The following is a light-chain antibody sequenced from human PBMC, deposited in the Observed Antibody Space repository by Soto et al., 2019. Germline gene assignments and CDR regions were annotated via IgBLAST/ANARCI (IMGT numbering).Light chain of an antibody. J-gene: IGLJ2*01. CDR3: SSYTSTSALL. V-gene: IGLV2-14*01. Sequence: QSALTQPASVSGSPGQSITISCTGSSSDIGGYNFVSWFQHHPGKAPKLIIFEVMNRPSGVSNRFSGSKSGNTASLTISGLQAEDEAEYYCSSYTSTSALLFGGGTKLTVL. CDR2: EVM. CDR1: SSDIGGYNF.